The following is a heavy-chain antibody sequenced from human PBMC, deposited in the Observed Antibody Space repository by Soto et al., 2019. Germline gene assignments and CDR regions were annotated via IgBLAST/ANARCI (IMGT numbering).Heavy chain of an antibody. D-gene: IGHD2-21*01. V-gene: IGHV3-48*03. CDR2: ITSDGSKT. Sequence: PGGSLRLSCVASGFTFRNNAMNWVRQAPGKGLEWISDITSDGSKTHYADSVKGRFTISRDNTKSSLFLQMNSLGVEDTAVYYCARGGGGGLFEHWGQGVLVTVSS. CDR1: GFTFRNNA. CDR3: ARGGGGGLFEH. J-gene: IGHJ4*02.